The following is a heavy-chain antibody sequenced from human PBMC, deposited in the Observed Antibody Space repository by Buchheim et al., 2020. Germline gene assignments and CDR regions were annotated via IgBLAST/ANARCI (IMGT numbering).Heavy chain of an antibody. J-gene: IGHJ4*02. D-gene: IGHD3-10*01. CDR1: GFTFSSYA. CDR3: ARDSHMVRGVIMGIDY. CDR2: ISYDGSNK. Sequence: QVQLVESGGGVVQPGRSLRLSCAASGFTFSSYAMHWVRQAPGKGLEWVAVISYDGSNKYYADSVKGRFTISRDNSKNTLYVQMNSLRAEDTAVYYCARDSHMVRGVIMGIDYWGQGTL. V-gene: IGHV3-30-3*01.